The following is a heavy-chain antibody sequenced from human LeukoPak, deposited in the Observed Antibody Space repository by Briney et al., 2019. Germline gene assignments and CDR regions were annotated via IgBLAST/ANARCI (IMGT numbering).Heavy chain of an antibody. J-gene: IGHJ4*02. CDR2: IYPGDSDT. Sequence: GESLKISCKGSGYSFTSYWIGWVRQMPGKGREWMGIIYPGDSDTRYSPSFQGQVTISADKSISTAYLQWSSLKASDTAMYYCARGPNYYDSSAKTRGFLDYWGQGTLVTVSS. CDR1: GYSFTSYW. D-gene: IGHD3-22*01. V-gene: IGHV5-51*01. CDR3: ARGPNYYDSSAKTRGFLDY.